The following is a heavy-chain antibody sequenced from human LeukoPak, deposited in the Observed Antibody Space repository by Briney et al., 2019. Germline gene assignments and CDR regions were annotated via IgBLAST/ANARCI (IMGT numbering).Heavy chain of an antibody. CDR3: ARDGGKRNDY. J-gene: IGHJ4*02. CDR2: ISSSGSTI. D-gene: IGHD4-23*01. Sequence: LXCXASGFTFXXXXMSXXXQXXXXGXEWVSYISSSGSTIYYADSVKGRFTISRDNAKNSLYLQMNSLRAEDTAVYYCARDGGKRNDYWGQGTLVTVSS. V-gene: IGHV3-11*04. CDR1: GFTFXXXX.